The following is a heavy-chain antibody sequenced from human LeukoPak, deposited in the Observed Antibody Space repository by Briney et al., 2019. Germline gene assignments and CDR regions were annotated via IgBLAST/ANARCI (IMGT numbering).Heavy chain of an antibody. V-gene: IGHV3-15*01. CDR2: IKSKTDGGTT. Sequence: GGSLRLSCAASGFTMFSYMNWVRQAPGKGLEWVGRIKSKTDGGTTNYAAPVKGRFTISRDDSKNTLYLQMNSLKTEDTAVYYCTTFNNDYGDQTRDYWGQGTLVTVSS. CDR3: TTFNNDYGDQTRDY. J-gene: IGHJ4*02. CDR1: GFTMFSY. D-gene: IGHD4-17*01.